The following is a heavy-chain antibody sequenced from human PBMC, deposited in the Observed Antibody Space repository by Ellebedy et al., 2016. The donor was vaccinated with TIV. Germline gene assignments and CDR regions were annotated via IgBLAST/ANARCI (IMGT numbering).Heavy chain of an antibody. V-gene: IGHV4-59*01. D-gene: IGHD5-18*01. CDR2: IYYTRST. CDR3: ASAKRYTYDTRDYNFDY. Sequence: MPSETLSLTCTVSAASTRSYYWSWIRQPQGKGLEWIGYIYYTRSTNYTPSLKSRVTISVDIPKNQFSLKLSSVTAADTAVYYCASAKRYTYDTRDYNFDYWGQGTLVTVSS. J-gene: IGHJ4*02. CDR1: AASTRSYY.